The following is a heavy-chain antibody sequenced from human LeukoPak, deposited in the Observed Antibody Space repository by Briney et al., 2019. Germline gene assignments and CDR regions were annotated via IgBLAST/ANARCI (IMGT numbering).Heavy chain of an antibody. Sequence: GASVKVSCKASGYTFTSYAMNWVRQAPGQGREWMGLINPGGDNTDYAQNFQGRVTMTRDTSTSTVYMGLSSLRSEDTAVYYCARIRDGYNDAYDIWGQGTMVTVSS. CDR2: INPGGDNT. J-gene: IGHJ3*02. CDR3: ARIRDGYNDAYDI. D-gene: IGHD5-24*01. CDR1: GYTFTSYA. V-gene: IGHV1-46*01.